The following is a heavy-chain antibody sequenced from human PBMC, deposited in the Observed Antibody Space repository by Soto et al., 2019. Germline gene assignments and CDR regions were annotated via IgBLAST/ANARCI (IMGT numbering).Heavy chain of an antibody. CDR1: GFTFSSYA. D-gene: IGHD3-9*01. CDR2: ISYDGSNK. J-gene: IGHJ4*02. CDR3: ARDGPTLRYFDWLDY. V-gene: IGHV3-30-3*01. Sequence: PGGSLRLSCAASGFTFSSYAMHWVRQAPGKGLEWVAVISYDGSNKYYADSVKGRFTISRDNSKNTLYLQMNSLRAEDTAVYYCARDGPTLRYFDWLDYWGQGTLVTVSS.